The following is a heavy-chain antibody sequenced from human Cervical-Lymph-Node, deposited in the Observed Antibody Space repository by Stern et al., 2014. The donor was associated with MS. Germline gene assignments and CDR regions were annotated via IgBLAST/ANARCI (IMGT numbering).Heavy chain of an antibody. CDR2: ISSSWST. V-gene: IGHV4-39*01. J-gene: IGHJ4*02. CDR3: ARQGGRYSPKN. D-gene: IGHD1-1*01. CDR1: DDSITSNNYY. Sequence: QLQLQESGPGLAKPSETLSLSCTVSDDSITSNNYYWGWVRQPPGKGLEWIGTISSSWSTYYNLSLKSRVPVSAAPSKTQFSLKLSSVTAADTAVYYCARQGGRYSPKNWGQGTLVTVSS.